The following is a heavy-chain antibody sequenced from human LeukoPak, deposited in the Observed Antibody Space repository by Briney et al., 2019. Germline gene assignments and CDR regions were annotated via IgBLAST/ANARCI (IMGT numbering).Heavy chain of an antibody. CDR1: GFTFISYA. CDR3: ANMARLNSRRGTNDY. V-gene: IGHV3-23*01. Sequence: GSLRLSFAASGFTFISYAMSWVRQAPGKGLEWVSAISGSGGSTYYADSVKGRFTISRDNSKNTLYLQMNSLRAEDTAVYYCANMARLNSRRGTNDYWGQGTLVTVSS. CDR2: ISGSGGST. J-gene: IGHJ4*02. D-gene: IGHD1-26*01.